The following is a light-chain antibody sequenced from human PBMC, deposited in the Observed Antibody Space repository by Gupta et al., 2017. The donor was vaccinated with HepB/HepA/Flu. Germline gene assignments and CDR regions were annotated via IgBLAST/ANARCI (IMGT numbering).Light chain of an antibody. Sequence: SYELTQPPSVSVSPGQTASIPCSGNKLGTKYACWYQQKPGQSPVMVIYEDGKRPSGIPERFSGSNSGNTATLTISGTQAMDEADYYCQAWDTGTAVFGTGTKVTVL. CDR2: EDG. CDR1: KLGTKY. J-gene: IGLJ1*01. CDR3: QAWDTGTAV. V-gene: IGLV3-1*01.